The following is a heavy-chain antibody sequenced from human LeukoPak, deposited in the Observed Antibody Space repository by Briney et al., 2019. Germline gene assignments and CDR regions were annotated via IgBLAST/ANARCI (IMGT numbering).Heavy chain of an antibody. CDR2: IYYSGST. V-gene: IGHV4-59*01. J-gene: IGHJ4*02. CDR3: ARAVTAIWNDY. D-gene: IGHD2-21*02. Sequence: SETLSLTCTVSGGSISSYYWSWIRQPPGKGLEWIGYIYYSGSTNYNPSLKSRVTISVDTSKNQFSLKLSSVTAADTAVYYCARAVTAIWNDYWGQGTLVTLSS. CDR1: GGSISSYY.